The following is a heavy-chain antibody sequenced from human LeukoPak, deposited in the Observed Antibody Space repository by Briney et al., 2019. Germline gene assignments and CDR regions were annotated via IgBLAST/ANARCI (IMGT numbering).Heavy chain of an antibody. D-gene: IGHD6-19*01. CDR1: GYTFTGYY. V-gene: IGHV1-24*01. CDR2: FDPEDGET. Sequence: GPVKVSCKASGYTFTGYYMHWVRQAPGKGLEWMGGFDPEDGETIYAQKFQGRVTMTEDTSTDTAYMELSSLRSEDTAVYYCATSIWIGSPEQWLTISKNAFDIWGQGTMVTVSS. J-gene: IGHJ3*02. CDR3: ATSIWIGSPEQWLTISKNAFDI.